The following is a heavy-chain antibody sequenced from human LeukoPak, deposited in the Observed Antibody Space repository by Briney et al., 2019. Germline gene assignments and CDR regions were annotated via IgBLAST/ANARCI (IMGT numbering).Heavy chain of an antibody. D-gene: IGHD6-13*01. CDR3: ARDRGSAGGFDF. Sequence: SETLSLTCTVSGGSISGYYWSWIRQPPGKGLEWIAFVSYSGSTNYNPSLKNRVTMSRDTSKNQLSLKLSSVTAADTAVYYCARDRGSAGGFDFWGLGALVTVSS. CDR1: GGSISGYY. CDR2: VSYSGST. J-gene: IGHJ4*02. V-gene: IGHV4-59*01.